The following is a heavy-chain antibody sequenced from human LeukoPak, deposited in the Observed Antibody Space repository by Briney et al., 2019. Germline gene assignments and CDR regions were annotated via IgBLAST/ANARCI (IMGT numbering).Heavy chain of an antibody. CDR3: VKDNGIPYYYGVDV. Sequence: GGSLRLSCVASGFTFDDYAMHWVRQVPGKGLEWVSGISWNSGTINYADSVKGRFTISRDNAKNSLHLQMNSLSVEDTALYYCVKDNGIPYYYGVDVWGQGTTVTVSS. V-gene: IGHV3-9*01. J-gene: IGHJ6*02. CDR2: ISWNSGTI. D-gene: IGHD1-14*01. CDR1: GFTFDDYA.